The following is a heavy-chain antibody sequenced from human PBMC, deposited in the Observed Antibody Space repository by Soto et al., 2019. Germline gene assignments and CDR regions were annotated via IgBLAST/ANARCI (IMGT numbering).Heavy chain of an antibody. CDR2: IDLSGTTT. V-gene: IGHV3-23*03. D-gene: IGHD2-15*01. CDR1: GFSFRDYS. J-gene: IGHJ4*02. CDR3: TKDRVPDGIYSFDY. Sequence: PGXSLRLSCAAYGFSFRDYSMNWFRQAPVKGLEWVAFIDLSGTTTYYRDSVTGRFTIFKDKSMNTVYLQMDRLTVEDAAVYYCTKDRVPDGIYSFDYWGQGALVTVSS.